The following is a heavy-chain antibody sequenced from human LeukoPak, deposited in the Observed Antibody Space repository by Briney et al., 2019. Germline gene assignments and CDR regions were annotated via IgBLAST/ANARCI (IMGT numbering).Heavy chain of an antibody. J-gene: IGHJ4*02. CDR1: GFTFSSHA. CDR3: ARGSSSSTHYFDY. CDR2: ISYDGSNK. Sequence: GGSLRLSCAASGFTFSSHAMHWVRQAPGKGLEWVAVISYDGSNKYYVDSVKGRFTISRDNSKNTLYLQMNSPRAEDTAVYYCARGSSSSTHYFDYWGQGTLVTVSS. V-gene: IGHV3-30*04. D-gene: IGHD6-6*01.